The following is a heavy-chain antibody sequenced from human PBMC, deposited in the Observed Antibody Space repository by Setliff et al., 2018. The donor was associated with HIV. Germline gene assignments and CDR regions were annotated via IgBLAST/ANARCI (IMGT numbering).Heavy chain of an antibody. Sequence: LSLTCAVYNESFNGYYWTWIRQTPDKGLEWIGEINHSGDSSYNPSLKSRVTLSVDTSKNQFSLKLTSVTAADTAVYYCAREGLILRGRYGWFDPWGQGTLVTV. D-gene: IGHD3-10*01. V-gene: IGHV4-34*01. CDR2: INHSGDS. CDR3: AREGLILRGRYGWFDP. CDR1: NESFNGYY. J-gene: IGHJ5*02.